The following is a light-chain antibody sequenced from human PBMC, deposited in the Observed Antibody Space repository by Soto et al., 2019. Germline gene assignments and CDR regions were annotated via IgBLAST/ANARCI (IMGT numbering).Light chain of an antibody. Sequence: EVVMTQSPAILSVSPGERATLSCRASQSVSSYLAWYQQKPGQAPRLLIYDVSSRATGIPARFSGSGSGTDFTLTISSLEPEDFAVYYCQQRYNSLTFGGGTKVDIK. CDR3: QQRYNSLT. CDR1: QSVSSY. J-gene: IGKJ4*01. V-gene: IGKV3-11*01. CDR2: DVS.